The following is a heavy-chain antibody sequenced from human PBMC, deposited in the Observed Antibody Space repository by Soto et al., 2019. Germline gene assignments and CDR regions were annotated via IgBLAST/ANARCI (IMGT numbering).Heavy chain of an antibody. V-gene: IGHV5-10-1*01. J-gene: IGHJ4*02. CDR1: GYSFAGYW. Sequence: GESLKISCKGSGYSFAGYWITWVRQKPGKGLEWMGRIDPSDSQTYYSPSFRGHVTISVTKSITTVFLQWSSLRASDTAMYYCARQIYDSDTGPNFQYYFDSWGQGTPVAVSS. D-gene: IGHD3-22*01. CDR2: IDPSDSQT. CDR3: ARQIYDSDTGPNFQYYFDS.